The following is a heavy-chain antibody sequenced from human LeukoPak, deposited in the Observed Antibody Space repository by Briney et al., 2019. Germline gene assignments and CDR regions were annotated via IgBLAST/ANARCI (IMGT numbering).Heavy chain of an antibody. CDR2: INPNGGST. Sequence: GASVKVSCKASGYTFTGYYMHWVRQAPGQGLEWMGIINPNGGSTSYAQKFQGRITVTRDTSTSTVYMELRSLRSGDTAVYYCARYSSSSPFDYWGQGTLVTVSS. CDR1: GYTFTGYY. CDR3: ARYSSSSPFDY. D-gene: IGHD6-6*01. V-gene: IGHV1-46*01. J-gene: IGHJ4*02.